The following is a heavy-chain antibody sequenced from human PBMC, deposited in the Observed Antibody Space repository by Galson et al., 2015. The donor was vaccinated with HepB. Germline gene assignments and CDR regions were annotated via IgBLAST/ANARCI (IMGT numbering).Heavy chain of an antibody. CDR1: GGSISSYY. CDR3: ARSTIFGARFDY. D-gene: IGHD3-3*01. J-gene: IGHJ4*02. Sequence: ETLSLTCTVSGGSISSYYWSWIRQPPGKGLEWIGYIYYSGSTNYNPSLESRVTISVDTSKNQFSLKLSSVTAADTAVYYCARSTIFGARFDYWGQGTLVTVSS. CDR2: IYYSGST. V-gene: IGHV4-59*01.